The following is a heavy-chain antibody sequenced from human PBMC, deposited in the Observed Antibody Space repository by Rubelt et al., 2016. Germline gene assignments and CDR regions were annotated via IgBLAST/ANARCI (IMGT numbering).Heavy chain of an antibody. J-gene: IGHJ4*02. D-gene: IGHD1-26*01. V-gene: IGHV4-38-2*02. CDR2: IYHSGST. CDR3: ARGTVGATPMFDY. CDR1: GYSISSGYY. Sequence: QVQLQESGPGLVKPSETLSLTCTVSGYSISSGYYWGWIRQPPGKGLEWIGSIYHSGSTYYNPSLKGGVTISVDTSKNQFSLKLSSVTAADTAVYYCARGTVGATPMFDYWGQGTLVTVSS.